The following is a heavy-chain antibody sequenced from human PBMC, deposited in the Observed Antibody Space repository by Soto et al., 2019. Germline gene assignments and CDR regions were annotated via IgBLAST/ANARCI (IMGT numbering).Heavy chain of an antibody. V-gene: IGHV1-69*13. J-gene: IGHJ4*02. CDR2: IVPMFGTA. D-gene: IGHD3-22*01. Sequence: ASVKVSCKASGGTFSRYALSWVRQAPGQGPEWMGGIVPMFGTANYAQKFQGRVTITANESTSTAYMQLSSLRSEDTAVYYCARGVYYDSRGYYSFFWGQGTLVTVSS. CDR3: ARGVYYDSRGYYSFF. CDR1: GGTFSRYA.